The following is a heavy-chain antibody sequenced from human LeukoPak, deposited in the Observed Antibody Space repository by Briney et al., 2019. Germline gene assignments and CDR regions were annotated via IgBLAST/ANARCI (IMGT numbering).Heavy chain of an antibody. Sequence: SETLSLTCTVSGGSISSSSYYWGWIRQPPGKGLEWIGSIYHSGSTNYNPSLKSRVTISVDTSKNQFSLKLSSVTAADTAVYYCARGGSGSYYPFDYWGQGTLVTVSS. CDR3: ARGGSGSYYPFDY. V-gene: IGHV4-39*07. D-gene: IGHD3-10*01. J-gene: IGHJ4*02. CDR1: GGSISSSSYY. CDR2: IYHSGST.